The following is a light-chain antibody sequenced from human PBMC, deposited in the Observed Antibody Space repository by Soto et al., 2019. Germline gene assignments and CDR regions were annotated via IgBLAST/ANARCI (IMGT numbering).Light chain of an antibody. Sequence: QSVLAQPASVPGSPGQSITISCTGTSSDVGSDNLVSWYQQHPGKAPKLMIYEGSKRPSGVSNRFSGSKSGNTASLTISGLQAEDEADYYCCSYAGSSTAIFGGGTKVTVL. CDR3: CSYAGSSTAI. CDR1: SSDVGSDNL. V-gene: IGLV2-23*01. J-gene: IGLJ2*01. CDR2: EGS.